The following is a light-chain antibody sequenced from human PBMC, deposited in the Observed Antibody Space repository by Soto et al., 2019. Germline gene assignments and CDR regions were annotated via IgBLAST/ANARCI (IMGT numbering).Light chain of an antibody. CDR1: SSDVGGYNY. CDR3: SSYTSSSTVV. CDR2: DVS. Sequence: QSALTQPASVSGSPGQSITISCTGTSSDVGGYNYVSWYQQHPGKAPKLMIYDVSNRPSGVSNRFSGSKSGNTASQTISGLQAEDEADSYCSSYTSSSTVVFGGGTKLTVL. J-gene: IGLJ2*01. V-gene: IGLV2-14*01.